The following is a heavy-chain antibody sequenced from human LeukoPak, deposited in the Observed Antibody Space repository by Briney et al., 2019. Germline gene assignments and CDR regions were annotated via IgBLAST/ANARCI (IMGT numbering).Heavy chain of an antibody. Sequence: PGGSLRLSCAASGFTFSSYAMHWVRQAPGKGLEWVAVISYDGSNKYYADSAKGRFTISRDNSKNTLYLQMNSLRAEDTAVYYCAREDIAVAGTYFDPWGQGTLVTVSS. CDR3: AREDIAVAGTYFDP. CDR2: ISYDGSNK. J-gene: IGHJ5*02. CDR1: GFTFSSYA. D-gene: IGHD6-19*01. V-gene: IGHV3-30-3*01.